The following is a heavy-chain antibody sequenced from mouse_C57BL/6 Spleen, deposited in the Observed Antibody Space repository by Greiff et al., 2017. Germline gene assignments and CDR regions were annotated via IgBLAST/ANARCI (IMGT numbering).Heavy chain of an antibody. Sequence: QVQLKESGPELVKPGASVKISCKASGYAFSSSWMNWVKQRPGKGLEWIGRIYPGDGDTNYNGKFKGKATLTADKSSSTAYMQLSSLTSEDSAVYYCAITNDVDSNSFAYWGQGTLVTVSA. D-gene: IGHD2-5*01. V-gene: IGHV1-82*01. CDR2: IYPGDGDT. CDR3: AITNDVDSNSFAY. CDR1: GYAFSSSW. J-gene: IGHJ3*01.